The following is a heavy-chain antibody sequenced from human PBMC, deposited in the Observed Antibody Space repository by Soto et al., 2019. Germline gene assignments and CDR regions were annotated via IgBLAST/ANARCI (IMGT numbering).Heavy chain of an antibody. CDR1: GFSFNYA. J-gene: IGHJ4*02. Sequence: PGGSLILSCVVSGFSFNYAIIWVRQAPGKGQEWVSGITGGGSTEYAASVKGRFTISRDNSKNTVHLQMNSLRAEDTAMYYCAKDAVYNDGLWLVSDWGQGTLVTVSS. V-gene: IGHV3-23*01. CDR3: AKDAVYNDGLWLVSD. D-gene: IGHD2-21*01. CDR2: ITGGGST.